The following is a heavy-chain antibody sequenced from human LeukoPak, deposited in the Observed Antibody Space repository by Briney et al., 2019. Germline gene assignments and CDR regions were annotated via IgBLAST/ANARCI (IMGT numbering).Heavy chain of an antibody. J-gene: IGHJ4*02. CDR3: ARDDNWGFDY. D-gene: IGHD7-27*01. CDR2: TRGSGSGMGSGN. Sequence: GGSLRLSCAASGFAFSDYSMNWVRQAPGKGLEWVANTRGSGSGMGSGNYYAGAVKARFTTSRDNAKNSLYLQMKSLRAEDTAFYYCARDDNWGFDYWGQGALVTVSS. V-gene: IGHV3-21*05. CDR1: GFAFSDYS.